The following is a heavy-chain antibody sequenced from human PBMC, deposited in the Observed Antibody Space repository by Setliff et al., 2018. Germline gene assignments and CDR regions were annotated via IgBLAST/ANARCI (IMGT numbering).Heavy chain of an antibody. V-gene: IGHV1-2*04. CDR1: GYTFTGYY. Sequence: ASVKVSCKASGYTFTGYYMHWVRQAPGQGLEWMGWINPNSGGTNYAQKFQGWVTMTRDTSISTAYMALSRLRSVDTAVYYCARSGWLREYYFDYWGQGTLVTV. D-gene: IGHD5-12*01. CDR3: ARSGWLREYYFDY. J-gene: IGHJ4*02. CDR2: INPNSGGT.